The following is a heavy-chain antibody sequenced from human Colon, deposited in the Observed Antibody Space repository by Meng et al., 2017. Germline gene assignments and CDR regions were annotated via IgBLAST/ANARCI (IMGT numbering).Heavy chain of an antibody. CDR3: ARERLSSGWYGGRWFDP. CDR1: GWSFSGYY. J-gene: IGHJ5*02. V-gene: IGHV4-34*01. D-gene: IGHD6-19*01. Sequence: GDLQQVGAGLLKASETLSLNCACYGWSFSGYYWSWIRQPPGKGLEWIGEINHSGSTNYNPSLKSRVTISVDTSKNQFSLKLSSVTAADTAVYYCARERLSSGWYGGRWFDPWGQGTLVTVSS. CDR2: INHSGST.